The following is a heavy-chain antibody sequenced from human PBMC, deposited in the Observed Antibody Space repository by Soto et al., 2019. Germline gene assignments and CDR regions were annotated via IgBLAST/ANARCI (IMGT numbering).Heavy chain of an antibody. CDR3: AASIFYYGMDV. CDR2: IYPGDSDT. CDR1: GYTFTNYW. Sequence: GESLKISCKGSGYTFTNYWIGWVRQMPGKGPEWMGIIYPGDSDTKYNPSFQGQVTISADKSITTTYLQWSSLRASDTAIYYCAASIFYYGMDVWGQGTTVTVSS. J-gene: IGHJ6*02. V-gene: IGHV5-51*01.